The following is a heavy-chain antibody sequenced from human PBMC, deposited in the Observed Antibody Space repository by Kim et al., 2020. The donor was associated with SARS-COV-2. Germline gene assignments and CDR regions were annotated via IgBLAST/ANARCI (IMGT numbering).Heavy chain of an antibody. Sequence: GGSLRLSCAASGFTFSSYAMSWVRQAPGKGLEWVSVIYSGGSSTYYADSVKGRFTISRDNSKNTLYLQMNSLRAEDTAVYYCAKDYGRGWFGELGDAFDIWGQGTMVTVSS. CDR1: GFTFSSYA. J-gene: IGHJ3*02. CDR3: AKDYGRGWFGELGDAFDI. V-gene: IGHV3-23*03. CDR2: IYSGGSST. D-gene: IGHD3-10*01.